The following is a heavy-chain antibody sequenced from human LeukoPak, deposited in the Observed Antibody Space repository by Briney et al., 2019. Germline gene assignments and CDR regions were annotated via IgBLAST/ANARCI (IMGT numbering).Heavy chain of an antibody. CDR2: ISWNSGSI. CDR3: AKDMAGSGDDAFDI. V-gene: IGHV3-9*03. J-gene: IGHJ3*02. D-gene: IGHD2-15*01. Sequence: GESLRLSCAASGFTFDDYAMHWVRQAPGKGLEWVSGISWNSGSIGYADSVKGRFTISRDNAKNSLYLQMNSLRAEDMALYYCAKDMAGSGDDAFDIWGQGTMVTVSS. CDR1: GFTFDDYA.